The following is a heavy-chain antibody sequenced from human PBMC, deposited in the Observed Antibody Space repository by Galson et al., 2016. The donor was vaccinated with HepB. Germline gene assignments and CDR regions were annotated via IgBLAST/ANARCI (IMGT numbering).Heavy chain of an antibody. CDR1: GFRFDEYA. V-gene: IGHV3-9*01. J-gene: IGHJ6*02. CDR2: ISWSSSSI. D-gene: IGHD1-1*01. CDR3: AKDIHGTTIIYYGMDV. Sequence: SLRLSCAASGFRFDEYAMHWVRQVPGKGLEWLSGISWSSSSIAYADSVKGRFTISRDNAKKSLYLQMNSLRGEDTAVYYCAKDIHGTTIIYYGMDVWGQGTTVTVSS.